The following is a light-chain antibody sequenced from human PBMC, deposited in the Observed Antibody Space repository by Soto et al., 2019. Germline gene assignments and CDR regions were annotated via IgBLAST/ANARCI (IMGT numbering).Light chain of an antibody. CDR2: RAS. CDR1: QSVSSY. J-gene: IGKJ2*01. V-gene: IGKV3-15*01. CDR3: QQYSTWPPRYT. Sequence: EIVMTQSPATLSVPPGGRATLSCRASQSVSSYLAWYQQRPGQPPRLLIYRASTRATGIPARFSGSGSGTEFSLTISCLQSEDFAVYYCQQYSTWPPRYTFGQGTMLEI.